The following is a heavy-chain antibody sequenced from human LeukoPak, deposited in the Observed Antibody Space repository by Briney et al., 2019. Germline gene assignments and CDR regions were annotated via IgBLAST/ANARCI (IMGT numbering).Heavy chain of an antibody. CDR2: IYPGDSDT. D-gene: IGHD6-13*01. Sequence: GESLKISCKGSGYNFTSDWIGWVRQMPGRGLEWMGIIYPGDSDTTYSPSFEGQVTISADKSITTAYLQWSSLKASDTAVYYCARHSRYSRPCYFYYMDVWGKGTTVTVSS. CDR1: GYNFTSDW. CDR3: ARHSRYSRPCYFYYMDV. V-gene: IGHV5-51*01. J-gene: IGHJ6*03.